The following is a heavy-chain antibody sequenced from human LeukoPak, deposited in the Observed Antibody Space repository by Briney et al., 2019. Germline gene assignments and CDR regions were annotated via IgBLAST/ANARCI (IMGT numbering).Heavy chain of an antibody. J-gene: IGHJ3*02. Sequence: ASVKVSCKASGYTFTSYGISWVRQAPGQGLEWMGCISAYNGNTNYAQKFQGRVTMTTDTSTSTAYMELTSLRSDDTAVYYCARDRVTMIVVVGLSNAFDIWGQGTMVTVSS. CDR2: ISAYNGNT. CDR1: GYTFTSYG. D-gene: IGHD3-22*01. V-gene: IGHV1-18*01. CDR3: ARDRVTMIVVVGLSNAFDI.